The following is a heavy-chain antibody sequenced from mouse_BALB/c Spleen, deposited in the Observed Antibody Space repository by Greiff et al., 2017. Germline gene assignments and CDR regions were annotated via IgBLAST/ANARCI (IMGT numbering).Heavy chain of an antibody. V-gene: IGHV1-9*01. CDR1: GYTFSSYW. CDR2: ILPGSGST. Sequence: QVQLKQSGAELMKPGASVKISCKATGYTFSSYWIEWVKQRPGHGLEWIGEILPGSGSTNYNEKFKGKATFTADTSSNTAYMQLSSLTSEDSAVYYCARSGDGYAWFAYWGQGTLVTVSA. J-gene: IGHJ3*01. CDR3: ARSGDGYAWFAY. D-gene: IGHD2-3*01.